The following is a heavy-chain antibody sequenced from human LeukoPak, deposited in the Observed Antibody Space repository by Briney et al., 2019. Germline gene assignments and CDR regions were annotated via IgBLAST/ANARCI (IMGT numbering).Heavy chain of an antibody. D-gene: IGHD3-22*01. V-gene: IGHV1-8*03. CDR2: MNPNSCNI. Sequence: GASVKVSCKASGYTFTSYDINWVRQATGQGLERMGRMNPNSCNIGYAQKFQGRVTITRTTSISTAYMELSILRSEDTAVYYCARGYDSSGYYWVFDYWGQGTLVTVSS. CDR3: ARGYDSSGYYWVFDY. J-gene: IGHJ4*02. CDR1: GYTFTSYD.